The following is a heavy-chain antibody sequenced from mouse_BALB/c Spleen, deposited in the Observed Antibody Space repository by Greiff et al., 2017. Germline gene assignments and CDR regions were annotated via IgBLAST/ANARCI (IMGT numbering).Heavy chain of an antibody. D-gene: IGHD1-1*01. CDR1: GYAFSSSW. CDR2: IYPGDGDT. V-gene: IGHV1-82*01. J-gene: IGHJ2*01. CDR3: ARPGGSYYFDY. Sequence: VQLVESGPELVKPGASVKISCKASGYAFSSSWMNWVKQRPGQGLEWIGRIYPGDGDTNYNGKFKGKATLTADKSSSTAYMQLSSLTSVDSAVYFCARPGGSYYFDYWGQGTTLTVSS.